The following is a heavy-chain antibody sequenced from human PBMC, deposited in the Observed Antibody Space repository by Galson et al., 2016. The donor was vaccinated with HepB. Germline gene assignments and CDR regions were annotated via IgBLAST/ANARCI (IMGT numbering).Heavy chain of an antibody. D-gene: IGHD1-7*01. Sequence: PALVKPTQTLTLTCTFSGFSLSTTGVTVGWIRQPPGKALEWLALISWDDDKRYSPSLNNRLTITKDTSKNQVVLTMTDMEHVDTAIYYCAHRCRLLLVLTYFGSWGQGTLVTVSS. CDR2: ISWDDDK. V-gene: IGHV2-5*02. CDR1: GFSLSTTGVT. CDR3: AHRCRLLLVLTYFGS. J-gene: IGHJ4*02.